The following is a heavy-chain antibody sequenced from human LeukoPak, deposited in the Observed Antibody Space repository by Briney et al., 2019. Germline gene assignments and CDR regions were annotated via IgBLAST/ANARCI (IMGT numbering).Heavy chain of an antibody. CDR1: GFTFSGSA. V-gene: IGHV3-73*01. CDR2: IRSKANSYAT. Sequence: GGSLRLSCAASGFTFSGSAMHWVRQASGKGLEWVGRIRSKANSYATAYAASVKGRFTISRDDSKNTAYLQMNSLKTGDTAVYYCTSLYDFWSGWRWGQGTLVTVSS. J-gene: IGHJ4*02. D-gene: IGHD3-3*01. CDR3: TSLYDFWSGWR.